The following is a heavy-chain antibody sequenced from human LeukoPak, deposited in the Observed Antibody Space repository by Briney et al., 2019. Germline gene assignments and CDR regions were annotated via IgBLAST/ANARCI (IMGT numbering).Heavy chain of an antibody. CDR1: GFAFINYA. CDR2: ISGNGDRT. D-gene: IGHD5-12*01. CDR3: ASWAGYSGYRDDTYFYGPLDY. V-gene: IGHV3-23*01. Sequence: GSLRLSCEAPGFAFINYAMNWVRQAPGRGLEWVSDISGNGDRTHYADSVKGRFTISRDNSKSTLYLQMNSLRVEDTAVYYCASWAGYSGYRDDTYFYGPLDYWGQGAQVTVSS. J-gene: IGHJ4*02.